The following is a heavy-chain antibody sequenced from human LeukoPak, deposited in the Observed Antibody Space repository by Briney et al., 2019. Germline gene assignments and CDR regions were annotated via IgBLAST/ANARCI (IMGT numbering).Heavy chain of an antibody. Sequence: GGSLGLSCAASGFTFSNYWMHWVRQAPGKGLVWVSRINSDGSSTTSADSVKGRFTISRGNAKNTLYLQMNSLRAEDTAVYYCAKGGATVIDYWGQGTLVTVSS. V-gene: IGHV3-74*01. CDR3: AKGGATVIDY. J-gene: IGHJ4*02. CDR1: GFTFSNYW. CDR2: INSDGSST. D-gene: IGHD4-17*01.